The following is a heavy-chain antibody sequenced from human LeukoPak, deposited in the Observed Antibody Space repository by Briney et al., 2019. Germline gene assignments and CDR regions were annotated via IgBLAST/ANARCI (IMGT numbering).Heavy chain of an antibody. V-gene: IGHV4-34*01. Sequence: SEILSLTCAVSGGSISSGGYYWSWIRQPPGKGLEWIGEINHSGSTNYNPSLKSRVTISVDTSKNQFSLKLSSVTAADTAVYYCARGDDYVWGSYRLDYWGQGTLVTVSS. CDR3: ARGDDYVWGSYRLDY. CDR2: INHSGST. J-gene: IGHJ4*02. D-gene: IGHD3-16*02. CDR1: GGSISSGGYY.